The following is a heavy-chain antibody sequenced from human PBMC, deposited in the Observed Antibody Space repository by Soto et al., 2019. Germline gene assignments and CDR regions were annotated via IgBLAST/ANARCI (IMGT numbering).Heavy chain of an antibody. J-gene: IGHJ3*02. CDR3: ARGSVGARAFDI. D-gene: IGHD1-26*01. V-gene: IGHV3-33*01. CDR1: GFTFSSYG. CDR2: IWYDGSNK. Sequence: QVQLVESGGGVVQPGRSLRLSCAASGFTFSSYGMHWVRQAPGKGLEWVAVIWYDGSNKYYADSVRGRFTISRDNSKNTRYLQMNSLRAEDTAVYYCARGSVGARAFDIWGQGTMVTVSS.